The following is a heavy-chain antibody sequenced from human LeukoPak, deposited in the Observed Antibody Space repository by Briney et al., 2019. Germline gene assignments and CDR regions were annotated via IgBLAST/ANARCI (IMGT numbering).Heavy chain of an antibody. CDR2: INHSGST. Sequence: SETLSLTCAVYGGSFSGYYWSWIRQPPGKGLEWLGEINHSGSTNYNPSLESRVTISVDTSKNQFSLKLSSVTAADTAVYYCARGDYYYYDSSGYYNYWGQGTLVTVSS. CDR1: GGSFSGYY. J-gene: IGHJ4*02. CDR3: ARGDYYYYDSSGYYNY. D-gene: IGHD3-22*01. V-gene: IGHV4-34*01.